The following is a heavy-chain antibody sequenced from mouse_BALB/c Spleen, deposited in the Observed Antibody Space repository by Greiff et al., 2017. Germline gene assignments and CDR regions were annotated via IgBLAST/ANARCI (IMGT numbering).Heavy chain of an antibody. CDR3: ARRVDRYPYAMDY. V-gene: IGHV1-82*01. CDR2: IYPGDGDT. D-gene: IGHD2-14*01. CDR1: GYAFSSSW. J-gene: IGHJ4*01. Sequence: VQLQQSGPELVKPGASVKISCKASGYAFSSSWMNWVKQRPGQGLEWIGRIYPGDGDTNYNGKFKGKATLTADKSSSTAYMQLSSLTSVDSAVYFCARRVDRYPYAMDYWGQGTSVTVSS.